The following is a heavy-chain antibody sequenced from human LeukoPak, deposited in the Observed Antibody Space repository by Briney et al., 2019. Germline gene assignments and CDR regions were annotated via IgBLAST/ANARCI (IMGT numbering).Heavy chain of an antibody. CDR3: ARAQRLTAVAGMGGWFDP. D-gene: IGHD6-19*01. J-gene: IGHJ5*02. V-gene: IGHV4-59*12. CDR2: IYHSGST. CDR1: GGSISDYY. Sequence: SETLSLTCTVSGGSISDYYWGWIRQPPGKGLEWIGYIYHSGSTYYNPSLKSRVTISVDRSKNQFSLKLSSVTAADTAVYYCARAQRLTAVAGMGGWFDPWGQGTLVTVSS.